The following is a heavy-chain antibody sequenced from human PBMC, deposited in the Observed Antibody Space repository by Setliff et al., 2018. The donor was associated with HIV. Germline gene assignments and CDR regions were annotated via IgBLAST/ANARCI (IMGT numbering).Heavy chain of an antibody. D-gene: IGHD5-12*01. J-gene: IGHJ5*02. CDR3: ARGDIQFHWFDP. CDR1: GGSFTDIGGSFTDYY. CDR2: INHSGST. Sequence: SETLPLTCAVFGGSFTDIGGSFTDYYWIWIRQPPGKGLEWIGEINHSGSTNYNPSLKSRVTISVDTSKNQFSLKLSSVTAADTAVYYCARGDIQFHWFDPWGQGTLVTVSS. V-gene: IGHV4-34*01.